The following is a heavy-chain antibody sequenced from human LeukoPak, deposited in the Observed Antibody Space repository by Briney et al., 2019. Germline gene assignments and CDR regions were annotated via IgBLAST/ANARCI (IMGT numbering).Heavy chain of an antibody. CDR1: GFTFSSYS. J-gene: IGHJ4*02. CDR3: AKNSYGGGGRENTGSPP. D-gene: IGHD3-10*01. CDR2: ISSSSSYI. V-gene: IGHV3-21*01. Sequence: PGGSLRLSCAASGFTFSSYSMNWVRQAPGKGLEWVSSISSSSSYIYYADSVKGRFTISRDNAKNSLYLQMNSLRAEDTAVYYGAKNSYGGGGRENTGSPPGGREPRVTVP.